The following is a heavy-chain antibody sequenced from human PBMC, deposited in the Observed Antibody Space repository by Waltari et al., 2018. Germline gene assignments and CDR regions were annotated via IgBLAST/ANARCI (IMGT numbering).Heavy chain of an antibody. CDR3: TRRMMTAIAGGGASDV. CDR2: LYGTATT. CDR1: GYSISSGWY. D-gene: IGHD2-21*01. J-gene: IGHJ3*01. Sequence: QVQLQESGPRLVKPSETLSLSCAVSGYSISSGWYWVWMRHLPGKGLEWIGSLYGTATTSYSPSLQSRVTISSDTSTNKFYLNLTSVTAADTATYYCTRRMMTAIAGGGASDVGGQGTLVTVSS. V-gene: IGHV4-38-2*01.